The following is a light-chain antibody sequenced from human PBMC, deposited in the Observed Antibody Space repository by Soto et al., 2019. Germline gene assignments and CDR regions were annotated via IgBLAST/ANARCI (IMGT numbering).Light chain of an antibody. CDR2: SNN. V-gene: IGLV1-40*01. Sequence: QSVLTQPPSVSGAPGQRVTLSCTGNSSNLGAGYDVHWYQQLPGTAPKLVIFSNNQRPSGVPDRFSGSKSGTSASLAISGLQSEDEAAYYCATWDDGLSGWLFGGGTKLTVL. CDR1: SSNLGAGYD. CDR3: ATWDDGLSGWL. J-gene: IGLJ3*02.